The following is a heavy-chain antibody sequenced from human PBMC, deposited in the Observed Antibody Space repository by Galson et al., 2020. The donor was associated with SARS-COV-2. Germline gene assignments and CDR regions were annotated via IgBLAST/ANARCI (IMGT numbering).Heavy chain of an antibody. CDR2: ISGDNGDT. V-gene: IGHV1-18*01. CDR1: GGTFSSYA. J-gene: IGHJ4*02. CDR3: ARDSGTTTGTTLIDY. Sequence: ASVKVSCKASGGTFSSYAISWVRQAPGQGLEWMGWISGDNGDTNYAQKFQGRVTMTTDTSTSTGSMELRRLRSDDTAVYYCARDSGTTTGTTLIDYWGQGTLVTVSS. D-gene: IGHD1-1*01.